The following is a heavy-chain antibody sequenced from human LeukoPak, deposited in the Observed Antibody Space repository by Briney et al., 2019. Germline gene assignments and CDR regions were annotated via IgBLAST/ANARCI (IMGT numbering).Heavy chain of an antibody. D-gene: IGHD2-8*02. CDR3: ARERDTGKYWGDLQH. CDR1: GFTFSSYN. V-gene: IGHV3-48*01. J-gene: IGHJ1*01. CDR2: ISSSSSTI. Sequence: PGGSLRLSCAASGFTFSSYNMNWVRQAPGKGLEWVSYISSSSSTIYYADSVKGRFTISRDNAKNSLYLQMNSLRAEDTAVYYCARERDTGKYWGDLQHWGQGTLVTVSS.